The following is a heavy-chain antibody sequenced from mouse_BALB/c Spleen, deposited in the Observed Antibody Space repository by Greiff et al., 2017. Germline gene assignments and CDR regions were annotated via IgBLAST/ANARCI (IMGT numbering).Heavy chain of an antibody. CDR1: GYTFTDYY. Sequence: VQLQQSGAELARPGASVKLSCKASGYTFTDYYINWVKQRTGQGLEWIGEIYPGSGNTYYNEKFKGKATLTADKSSSTAYMQLSSLTSEDSAVYFCATNYYGSSYGFAYWGQGTLVTVSA. D-gene: IGHD1-1*01. V-gene: IGHV1-77*01. CDR3: ATNYYGSSYGFAY. CDR2: IYPGSGNT. J-gene: IGHJ3*01.